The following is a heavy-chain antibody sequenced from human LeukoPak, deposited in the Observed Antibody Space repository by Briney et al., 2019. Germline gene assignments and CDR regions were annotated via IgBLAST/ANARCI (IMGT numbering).Heavy chain of an antibody. Sequence: GGSLRLSCAASGFTFSSYAMQWVRQAPGKGLEWVAVISYDGSNKVYADSVKGRFTISRETSRDTLYLQMNSLRPDDTAVYYCARDMAAAGTFDYWGQGTLVTVSS. V-gene: IGHV3-30-3*01. CDR2: ISYDGSNK. CDR3: ARDMAAAGTFDY. J-gene: IGHJ4*02. CDR1: GFTFSSYA. D-gene: IGHD6-13*01.